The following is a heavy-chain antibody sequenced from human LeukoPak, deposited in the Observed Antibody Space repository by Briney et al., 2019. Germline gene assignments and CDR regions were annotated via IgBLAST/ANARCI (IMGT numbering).Heavy chain of an antibody. V-gene: IGHV3-33*01. D-gene: IGHD3-16*01. Sequence: GGSLRLSCAASGFSFDTHGMHWVRQAPGKGLEWVAVIWYDGSKKYYADSVKGRFTISRDNSKKSLFLQMNRLRAEDTALYYCARDVFADSSGGSFDFWGQGTLVTVSS. CDR2: IWYDGSKK. CDR1: GFSFDTHG. J-gene: IGHJ4*02. CDR3: ARDVFADSSGGSFDF.